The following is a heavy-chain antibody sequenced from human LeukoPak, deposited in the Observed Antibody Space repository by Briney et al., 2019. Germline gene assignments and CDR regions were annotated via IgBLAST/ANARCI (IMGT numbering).Heavy chain of an antibody. CDR1: EFSVGSNY. CDR2: IYSGGST. J-gene: IGHJ5*02. V-gene: IGHV3-66*01. D-gene: IGHD4-17*01. CDR3: AGDPWNPTVTHLGFDP. Sequence: GGSLRLSCAAPEFSVGSNYMTWVRQAPGKGLEWVSLIYSGGSTYYADSVKGRFTISRDNSKNTLYLQMNSLRAEDTAVYYCAGDPWNPTVTHLGFDPWGQGTLVTVSS.